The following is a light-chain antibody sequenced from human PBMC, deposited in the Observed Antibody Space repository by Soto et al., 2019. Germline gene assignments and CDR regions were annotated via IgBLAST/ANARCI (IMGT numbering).Light chain of an antibody. Sequence: EIVLTQSPGTLSLSPGERATLSCRASQSVSSSYLAWYQQKPGQAPRLLIYGASSRATGIPERFSGSGSGTVFSLTISRMEPDEFAVYFLHQYGSSPWTVGQGTDVEIK. V-gene: IGKV3-20*01. CDR3: HQYGSSPWT. CDR2: GAS. CDR1: QSVSSSY. J-gene: IGKJ1*01.